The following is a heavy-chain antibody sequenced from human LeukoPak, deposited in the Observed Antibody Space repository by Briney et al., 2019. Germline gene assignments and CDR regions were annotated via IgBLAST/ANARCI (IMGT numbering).Heavy chain of an antibody. CDR3: ARPRGSPIGGYNWFDP. Sequence: SETLSLTCTVSGGSISSSSYYWGWIRQPPGKGLEWIGSIYGDGSTYYNPSLKSRVTISVDTSKNQFSLKLSSVTAADTAVYYCARPRGSPIGGYNWFDPWGQGTLVTVSS. CDR1: GGSISSSSYY. J-gene: IGHJ5*02. CDR2: IYGDGST. V-gene: IGHV4-39*01. D-gene: IGHD2-15*01.